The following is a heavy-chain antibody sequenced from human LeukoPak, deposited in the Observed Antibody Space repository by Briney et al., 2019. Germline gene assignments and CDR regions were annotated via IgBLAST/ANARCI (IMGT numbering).Heavy chain of an antibody. CDR3: ARDYYDSSGYSAEWFDP. J-gene: IGHJ5*02. CDR1: GGSISTYY. V-gene: IGHV4-4*07. CDR2: IYTSGST. Sequence: SETLSLTCTVSGGSISTYYWSWIRQPAGKGLEWIGRIYTSGSTNYNPSLKGRVTVSVDTSKNLFFLKLSSVTAADTAVYYCARDYYDSSGYSAEWFDPWGQGTLVTVSS. D-gene: IGHD3-22*01.